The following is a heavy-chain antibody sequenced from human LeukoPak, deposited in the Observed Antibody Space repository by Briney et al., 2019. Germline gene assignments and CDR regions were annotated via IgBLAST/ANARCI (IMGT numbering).Heavy chain of an antibody. CDR3: ARRRPGCSSTSCYREQKRSYYYYYYMDV. J-gene: IGHJ6*03. CDR1: GGSFSGYY. Sequence: PSETLSLTCAVYGGSFSGYYWSWIRQPPGKGLEWIGEINHSGSTNYNPSLKSRVTISVDTSKNQFSLKLSPVTAADTAVYYCARRRPGCSSTSCYREQKRSYYYYYYMDVWGKGTTVTVSS. V-gene: IGHV4-34*01. CDR2: INHSGST. D-gene: IGHD2-2*02.